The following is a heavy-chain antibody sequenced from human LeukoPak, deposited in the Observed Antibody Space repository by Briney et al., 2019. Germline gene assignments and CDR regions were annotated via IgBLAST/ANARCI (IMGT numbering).Heavy chain of an antibody. D-gene: IGHD5-24*01. CDR3: ARGNNTFEMATLALDH. Sequence: GGSLRLSCAASGFTFSSDPMHWVRQAPGKGLDWLSYISISGSDTFYADSVSGRFTISRDNAKNSLFLQMNSLRVEDTAVYYCARGNNTFEMATLALDHWGQGALVTVSS. J-gene: IGHJ4*02. V-gene: IGHV3-48*03. CDR2: ISISGSDT. CDR1: GFTFSSDP.